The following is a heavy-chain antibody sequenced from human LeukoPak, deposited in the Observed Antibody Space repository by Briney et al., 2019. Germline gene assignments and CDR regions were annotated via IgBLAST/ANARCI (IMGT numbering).Heavy chain of an antibody. V-gene: IGHV3-21*01. J-gene: IGHJ6*02. CDR2: ISSSSSYI. CDR3: ARDRRTPYSIAVALSLGYGMDV. CDR1: GFTFSSYS. D-gene: IGHD6-19*01. Sequence: GGSLRLSCAASGFTFSSYSMNWVRQAPGKGLEWVSSISSSSSYIYYADSVKGRFTISRDNAKNSLYLQMNSLRAEDTAVYYCARDRRTPYSIAVALSLGYGMDVWGQGTTVTVSS.